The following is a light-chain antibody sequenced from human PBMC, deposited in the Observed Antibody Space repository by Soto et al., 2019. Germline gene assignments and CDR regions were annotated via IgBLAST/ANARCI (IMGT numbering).Light chain of an antibody. CDR3: TSYTGSSGDV. CDR2: EVS. Sequence: QSVLTQPASVSGSPGQSTTISCTGTSSDVGGYDFVSWYQQHPLKAPKLILYEVSNRPSGVSSRFSGSKSGNTASLTISGLQAEDEADYYCTSYTGSSGDVFGTGTKVTVL. V-gene: IGLV2-14*01. J-gene: IGLJ1*01. CDR1: SSDVGGYDF.